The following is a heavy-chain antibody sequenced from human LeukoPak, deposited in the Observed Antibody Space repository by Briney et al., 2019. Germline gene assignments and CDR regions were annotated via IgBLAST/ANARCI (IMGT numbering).Heavy chain of an antibody. Sequence: SETLSLTCTVSGGSINYYYWSWIRQPPGKGLEWIGYIYYSGSTNYNPSLKSRATISLDTSKNQFSLKLNSVTAADTAVYYCASYCSGSSCYRTSDIWGQGTMVTVSS. V-gene: IGHV4-59*08. D-gene: IGHD2-15*01. CDR3: ASYCSGSSCYRTSDI. CDR2: IYYSGST. J-gene: IGHJ3*02. CDR1: GGSINYYY.